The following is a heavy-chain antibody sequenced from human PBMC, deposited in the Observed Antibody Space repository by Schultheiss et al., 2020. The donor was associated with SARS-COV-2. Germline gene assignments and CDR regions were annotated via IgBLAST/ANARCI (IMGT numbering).Heavy chain of an antibody. CDR1: GGTFSSYA. D-gene: IGHD1-26*01. CDR2: IIPIFGTA. CDR3: AREPRTVGATGMDV. J-gene: IGHJ6*03. V-gene: IGHV1-69*05. Sequence: SVKVSCKASGGTFSSYAISWVRQAPGQGLEWMGGIIPIFGTANYAQKFQDRLTMTTDTSTSTAYMELRSLTSDDTAVYYCAREPRTVGATGMDVWGKGTTVTVSS.